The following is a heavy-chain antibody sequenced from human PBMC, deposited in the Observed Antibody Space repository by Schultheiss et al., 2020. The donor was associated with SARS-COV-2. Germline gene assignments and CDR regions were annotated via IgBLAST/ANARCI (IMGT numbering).Heavy chain of an antibody. V-gene: IGHV3-33*01. Sequence: GGSLRLSCAASGFTFSSYGMHWVRQAPGKGLEWVAVIWYDGSNKYYADSVKGRFTISRDNSKNTLYLQMNSLRAEDTAVYYCASTLSGSYYNAFDYWGQGTLVTVSS. D-gene: IGHD3-10*01. CDR2: IWYDGSNK. J-gene: IGHJ4*02. CDR3: ASTLSGSYYNAFDY. CDR1: GFTFSSYG.